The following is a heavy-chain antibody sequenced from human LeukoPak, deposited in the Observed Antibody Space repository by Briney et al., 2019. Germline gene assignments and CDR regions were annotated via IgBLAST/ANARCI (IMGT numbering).Heavy chain of an antibody. CDR2: IYTSGIT. CDR1: GGSISSRSYY. J-gene: IGHJ4*02. D-gene: IGHD6-13*01. Sequence: SETLSLTCTVSGGSISSRSYYWSWIRQPAGKGLEWIGRIYTSGITNYNPSLESRVTISVDTSKNQFSLKLSSVTAADTAVYFCARGNSSSWPLDYWGQGTLVTVSS. V-gene: IGHV4-61*02. CDR3: ARGNSSSWPLDY.